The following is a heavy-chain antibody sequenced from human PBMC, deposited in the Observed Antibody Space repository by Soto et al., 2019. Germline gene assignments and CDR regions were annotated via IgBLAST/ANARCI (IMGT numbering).Heavy chain of an antibody. V-gene: IGHV3-23*01. J-gene: IGHJ5*02. CDR3: AKSQDEMATNSMVDL. CDR1: GLSFSAYV. Sequence: EVQLLESGGGVVQPGGSLRLSCAASGLSFSAYVIGWVRQAPGKGMEWVSVIGFGGGSRSYADSVKGRFTISRDISSNTVYLQMNSLRAEDTAVYYCAKSQDEMATNSMVDLWGQGTLVTVSS. D-gene: IGHD5-12*01. CDR2: IGFGGGSR.